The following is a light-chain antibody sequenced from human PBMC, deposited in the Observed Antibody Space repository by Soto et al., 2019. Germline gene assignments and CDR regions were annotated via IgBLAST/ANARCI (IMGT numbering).Light chain of an antibody. CDR3: QQWYSAPLT. Sequence: DIQMTQSPSSLSASVGDRVTITCRASQSISSYLNWHQQKPGKAPKLLIYAASSLQSGVRSRFSGSGSGTDFTLTISSLQPEDFATYYCQQWYSAPLTFGPGTKVDI. V-gene: IGKV1-39*01. CDR1: QSISSY. CDR2: AAS. J-gene: IGKJ3*01.